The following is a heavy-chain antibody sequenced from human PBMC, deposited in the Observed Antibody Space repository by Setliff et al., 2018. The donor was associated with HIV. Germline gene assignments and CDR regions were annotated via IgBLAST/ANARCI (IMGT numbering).Heavy chain of an antibody. V-gene: IGHV1-2*02. J-gene: IGHJ4*02. CDR3: ARGTDFWSGSSNFDY. CDR1: GYTFTAYY. D-gene: IGHD3-3*01. CDR2: INPNSGGT. Sequence: ASVKVSCKAYGYTFTAYYMHWVRQALGQGLEWMGWINPNSGGTNYAQKFRGRVTMTRDTSINTAHMYLSSLRSDDTAIYFCARGTDFWSGSSNFDYWGQGTQVTVSS.